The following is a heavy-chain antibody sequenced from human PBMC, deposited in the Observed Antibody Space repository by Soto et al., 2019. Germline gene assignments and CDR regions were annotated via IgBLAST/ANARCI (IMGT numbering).Heavy chain of an antibody. CDR1: GGSISSSSYY. CDR3: AGHSLQQSFNY. J-gene: IGHJ4*02. Sequence: SETLSLTCTVSGGSISSSSYYWGWIRQPPGKGLEWTGSIYYSGSTYYNPSLKSRVTISVDTSKNQFSLKLSSVTAADTAVYYCAGHSLQQSFNYWGQGTQVTVSS. CDR2: IYYSGST. D-gene: IGHD6-13*01. V-gene: IGHV4-39*01.